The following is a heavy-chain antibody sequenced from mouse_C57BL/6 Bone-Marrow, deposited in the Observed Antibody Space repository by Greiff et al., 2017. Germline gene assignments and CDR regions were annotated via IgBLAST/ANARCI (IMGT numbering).Heavy chain of an antibody. J-gene: IGHJ3*01. CDR3: AREGSSWFAY. CDR2: INPSNGGT. Sequence: EVQLQQSGPVLVKPGASVKMSCKASGYTFTDYYMNWVKQSHGKSLEWIGVINPSNGGTSYNQKFKGKATLTVDKSSSTAYMELNSLPSEDSAVYDCAREGSSWFAYWGQGTLVTVSA. CDR1: GYTFTDYY. V-gene: IGHV1-19*01.